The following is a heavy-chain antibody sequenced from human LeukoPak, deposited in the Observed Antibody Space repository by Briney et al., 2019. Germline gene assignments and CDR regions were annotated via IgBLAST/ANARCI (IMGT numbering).Heavy chain of an antibody. CDR3: ARVSGLRFGRSYHSGFDY. CDR1: GGSITSYY. V-gene: IGHV4-59*01. D-gene: IGHD1-1*01. J-gene: IGHJ4*02. CDR2: IYYSGIT. Sequence: PSETLSLTCTVSGGSITSYYWNWLRQPPGKGLEWIGCIYYSGITNYNPSLKSRVTISLDTSKNQFSLNLSSVTAADTAVYYCARVSGLRFGRSYHSGFDYWGQGTLVTVSS.